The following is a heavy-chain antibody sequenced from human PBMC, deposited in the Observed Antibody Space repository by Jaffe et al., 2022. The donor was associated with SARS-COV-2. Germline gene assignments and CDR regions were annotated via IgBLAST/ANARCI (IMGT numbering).Heavy chain of an antibody. CDR1: GYTFTSYD. D-gene: IGHD2-21*02. Sequence: QVQLVQSGAEVKKPGASVKVSCKASGYTFTSYDINWVRQATGQGLEWMGWMNPNSGNTGYAQKFQGRVTMTRNTSISTAYMELSSLRSEDTAVYYCARECSPGGGDCLYYYYYMDVWGKGTTVTVSS. CDR2: MNPNSGNT. CDR3: ARECSPGGGDCLYYYYYMDV. J-gene: IGHJ6*03. V-gene: IGHV1-8*01.